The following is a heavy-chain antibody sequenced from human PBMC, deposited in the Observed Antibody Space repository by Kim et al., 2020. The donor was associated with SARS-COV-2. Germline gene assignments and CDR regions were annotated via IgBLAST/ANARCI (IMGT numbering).Heavy chain of an antibody. Sequence: SETLSLTCTVSGGSISSSSYYWGWIRQPPGKGLEWIGSIYYSGSTYYNPSLKSRVTISVDTSKNQFSLKLSSVTAADTAVYYCAIQGTDDYIWGSYRYHFDCWGQGTLVTVSS. CDR3: AIQGTDDYIWGSYRYHFDC. CDR1: GGSISSSSYY. J-gene: IGHJ4*02. D-gene: IGHD3-16*02. V-gene: IGHV4-39*01. CDR2: IYYSGST.